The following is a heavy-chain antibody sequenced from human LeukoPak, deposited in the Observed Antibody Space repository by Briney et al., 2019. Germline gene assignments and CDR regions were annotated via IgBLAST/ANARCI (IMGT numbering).Heavy chain of an antibody. D-gene: IGHD6-19*01. Sequence: PQTLSLTCPVSGRSIGSICYYWNWIRDPPGRGLEWIGNIYKSGSTYYNPSLTSRVTMSLDTSKNQFSLRLSSVTAADTAVYYCARGSGWSLGYWGQGTLVTVSS. CDR3: ARGSGWSLGY. CDR2: IYKSGST. J-gene: IGHJ4*02. CDR1: GRSIGSICYY. V-gene: IGHV4-30-4*08.